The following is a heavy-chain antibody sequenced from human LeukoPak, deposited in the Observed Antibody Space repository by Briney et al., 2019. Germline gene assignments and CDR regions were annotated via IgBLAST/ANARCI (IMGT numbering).Heavy chain of an antibody. CDR1: GFTFNTYA. CDR3: AKNLITLLSTVTTDY. V-gene: IGHV3-23*01. Sequence: GGSLRLSCGASGFTFNTYAMSWVRQAPGKGLEWVPAISGSGGSTYYADSVRGRFTISRDNSKNTLYLQMNSLRAEDTAVYYCAKNLITLLSTVTTDYWGQGTLVTVSS. D-gene: IGHD4-17*01. J-gene: IGHJ4*02. CDR2: ISGSGGST.